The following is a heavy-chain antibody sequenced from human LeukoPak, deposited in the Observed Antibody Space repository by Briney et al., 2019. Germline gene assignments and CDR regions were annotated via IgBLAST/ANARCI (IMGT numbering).Heavy chain of an antibody. CDR2: IYRSGIT. CDR1: GYSISDGYY. D-gene: IGHD2-8*01. CDR3: TRDRNGGDYYYIDV. Sequence: PSETLSLTCSVSGYSISDGYYWGWSRQPPGKGLEWIGIIYRSGITYYNPSLESRVTMSVDTSKNQFSLKLRSVTAADTAVYYCTRDRNGGDYYYIDVWGKGTTVTVSS. V-gene: IGHV4-38-2*02. J-gene: IGHJ6*03.